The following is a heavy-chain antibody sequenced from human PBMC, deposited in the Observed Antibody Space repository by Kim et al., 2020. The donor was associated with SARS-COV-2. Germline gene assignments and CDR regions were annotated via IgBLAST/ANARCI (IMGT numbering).Heavy chain of an antibody. D-gene: IGHD3-22*01. Sequence: ASVKVSCKASGYSFSNYGLVWARQAPGQGLEWMGWISSNSGHTKYAQNVQGRVTLTTDTSTNTGYMELSSLRSDDTAVYYCAPYYDSESYRGQWDWGQGTPVTVSS. V-gene: IGHV1-18*01. CDR2: ISSNSGHT. J-gene: IGHJ4*01. CDR3: APYYDSESYRGQWD. CDR1: GYSFSNYG.